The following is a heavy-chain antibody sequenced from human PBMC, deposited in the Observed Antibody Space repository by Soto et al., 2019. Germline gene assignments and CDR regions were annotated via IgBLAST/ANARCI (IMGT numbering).Heavy chain of an antibody. Sequence: PGGSLRLSCAASGFTFSSYGMHWVRQAPGKGLEWVAVIWYDGSNKYYADSVKGRFTISRDNSKNTLYLQMNSLRAEDTAVYYCARLSRATYFDYWAQGTLVTVS. J-gene: IGHJ4*02. CDR2: IWYDGSNK. D-gene: IGHD3-16*02. CDR1: GFTFSSYG. V-gene: IGHV3-33*01. CDR3: ARLSRATYFDY.